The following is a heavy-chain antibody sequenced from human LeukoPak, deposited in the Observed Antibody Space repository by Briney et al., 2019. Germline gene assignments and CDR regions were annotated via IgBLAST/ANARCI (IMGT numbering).Heavy chain of an antibody. V-gene: IGHV1-18*01. J-gene: IGHJ5*02. CDR3: ARAFLEWFPFGSWFDP. D-gene: IGHD3-3*02. CDR2: ISAYNGNT. CDR1: GYTFTSYG. Sequence: SVKVSCKASGYTFTSYGISWVRQAPGQGLEWMGWISAYNGNTNYAQKLQGRVTMTTDTSTSTAYMELRSLRSDDTAVYYCARAFLEWFPFGSWFDPWGQGTLVTVSS.